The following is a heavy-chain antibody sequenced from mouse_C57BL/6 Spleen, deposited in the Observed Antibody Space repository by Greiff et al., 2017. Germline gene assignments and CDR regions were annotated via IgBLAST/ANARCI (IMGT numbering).Heavy chain of an antibody. Sequence: EVQLQESGPGLVKPSQSLSLTCSVTGYSITSGYYWNWIRQFPGNKLEWMGYISYDGSNNYNPSLKNRISLTRDTAKNQFFLKLNSVTTEDTATYYCAREGDTTVVRYYAMDYWGQGTSVTVSS. CDR2: ISYDGSN. CDR1: GYSITSGYY. J-gene: IGHJ4*01. CDR3: AREGDTTVVRYYAMDY. V-gene: IGHV3-6*01. D-gene: IGHD1-1*01.